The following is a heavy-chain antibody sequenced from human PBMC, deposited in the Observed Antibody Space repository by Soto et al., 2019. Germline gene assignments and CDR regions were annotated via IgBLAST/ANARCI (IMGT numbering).Heavy chain of an antibody. CDR2: IYHSGST. D-gene: IGHD1-26*01. CDR1: NASITSSGYY. Sequence: QVQLQESGPRLVEASQTLSLTCTVSNASITSSGYYWSWVRQPPGKRLEWIGYIYHSGSTFYSPSRQSRLTMSVDTSTNQFSLTLRSVTAADTAVYHCARMSGTYYVPDYWGQGTLVTVSS. V-gene: IGHV4-31*03. J-gene: IGHJ4*02. CDR3: ARMSGTYYVPDY.